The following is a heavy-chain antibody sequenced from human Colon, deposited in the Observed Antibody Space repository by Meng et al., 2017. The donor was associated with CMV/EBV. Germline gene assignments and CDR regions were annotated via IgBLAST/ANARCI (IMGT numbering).Heavy chain of an antibody. Sequence: ASVKVSCKASGYTFTSYDINWVRQATGQGLEWMGWINPNSGGTNYAQKFQGRVTMTRDTSISTAYMELSRLRSDDTAVYYCARVDTAMVIEGGFDYWGQGTLVTVSS. V-gene: IGHV1-2*02. CDR2: INPNSGGT. CDR3: ARVDTAMVIEGGFDY. J-gene: IGHJ4*02. CDR1: GYTFTSYD. D-gene: IGHD5-18*01.